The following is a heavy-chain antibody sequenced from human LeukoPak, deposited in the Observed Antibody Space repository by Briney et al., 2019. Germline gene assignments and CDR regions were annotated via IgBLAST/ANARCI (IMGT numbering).Heavy chain of an antibody. D-gene: IGHD1-26*01. J-gene: IGHJ5*02. CDR2: IYYSGSI. V-gene: IGHV4-59*08. CDR3: ARLEWELSWVDA. Sequence: SETLSLTCTVSGGSISSYYWSCIRQPPGKGLEWIGYIYYSGSIKYNSSLKSRVTISVDTSKNQISLKLRSVTAADTAVDYCARLEWELSWVDAWGQGTLVTVSS. CDR1: GGSISSYY.